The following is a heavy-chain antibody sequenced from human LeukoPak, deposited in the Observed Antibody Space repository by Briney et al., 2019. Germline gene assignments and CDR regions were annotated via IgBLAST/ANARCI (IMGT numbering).Heavy chain of an antibody. V-gene: IGHV1-69*13. CDR2: SIPIFGTA. D-gene: IGHD3-22*01. J-gene: IGHJ3*02. CDR1: GGTFSSYA. Sequence: SVKVSCKASGGTFSSYAISWVRQAPGQGLEWMGGSIPIFGTANYAQKFQGRVTITADESTSTAYMELSSLRSEDTAVYYCARGGYYDSSGYYGAFDIWGQGTMVTVSS. CDR3: ARGGYYDSSGYYGAFDI.